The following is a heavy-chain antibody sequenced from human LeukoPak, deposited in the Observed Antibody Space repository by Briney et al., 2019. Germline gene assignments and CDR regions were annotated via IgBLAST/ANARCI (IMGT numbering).Heavy chain of an antibody. CDR1: GYSISSGYY. D-gene: IGHD3-22*01. V-gene: IGHV4-38-2*01. CDR2: IYHSGST. CDR3: ARAQSYYHSSGYYYASFFDH. Sequence: PSETPSLTCAVSGYSISSGYYWGWIRQPPGKGLEWIGSIYHSGSTYCNPSLKSRVTISLDTSKNQFSLKLSSVTAADTAVYYCARAQSYYHSSGYYYASFFDHWGQGTLVTVSS. J-gene: IGHJ4*02.